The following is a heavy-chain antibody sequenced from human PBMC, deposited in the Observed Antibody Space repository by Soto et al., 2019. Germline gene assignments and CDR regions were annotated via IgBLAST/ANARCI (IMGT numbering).Heavy chain of an antibody. Sequence: GGSLRLCCAASGFTFSDYYMSWIRQAPGKGLEWVSYISSSGSTIYYADSVKGRFTISRDNAKNSLYLQMNSLRAEDTAVYYCARNLNDFWSGSHYYMAVWGKGTTVTVSS. D-gene: IGHD3-3*01. CDR2: ISSSGSTI. J-gene: IGHJ6*03. V-gene: IGHV3-11*01. CDR1: GFTFSDYY. CDR3: ARNLNDFWSGSHYYMAV.